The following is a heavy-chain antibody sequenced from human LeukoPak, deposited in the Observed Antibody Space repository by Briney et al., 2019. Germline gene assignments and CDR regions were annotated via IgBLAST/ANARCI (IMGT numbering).Heavy chain of an antibody. V-gene: IGHV3-23*01. D-gene: IGHD3-3*01. J-gene: IGHJ3*02. Sequence: GGSLRLSCVGSGFTFNNYAMTWVRQAPGKGLEWVSGISVSGGTTYYADSVKGRFTISRDNSKNTLYFQMNSLRAEDTAVYFCAKLLELQTGTFDIWGQGTMVTVSS. CDR2: ISVSGGTT. CDR1: GFTFNNYA. CDR3: AKLLELQTGTFDI.